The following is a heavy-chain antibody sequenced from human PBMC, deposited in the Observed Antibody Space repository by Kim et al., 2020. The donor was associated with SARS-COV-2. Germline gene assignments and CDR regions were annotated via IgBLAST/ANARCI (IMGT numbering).Heavy chain of an antibody. V-gene: IGHV3-30*15. CDR3: ARDRDATGSNYDS. Sequence: YAESVQGRLTISRDNSKSTLYLQMSSLRTEDTAVYYCARDRDATGSNYDSWGQGTLVTVSS. D-gene: IGHD3-10*01. J-gene: IGHJ5*01.